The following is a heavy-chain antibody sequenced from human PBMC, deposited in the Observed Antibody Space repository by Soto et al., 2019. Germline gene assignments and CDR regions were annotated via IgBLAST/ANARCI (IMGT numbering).Heavy chain of an antibody. Sequence: QVQLVESGGGVVQPGRSLRLSCAASGFTFSSYGMHWVRQAPGKGLEWVAVIWYDGSNKYYADSVKGRFTISRDNSENTLYLQMNSLRAEDTAVYYCAREYSSGWPYFDYWGQGTLVTVSS. V-gene: IGHV3-33*01. J-gene: IGHJ4*02. D-gene: IGHD6-19*01. CDR3: AREYSSGWPYFDY. CDR2: IWYDGSNK. CDR1: GFTFSSYG.